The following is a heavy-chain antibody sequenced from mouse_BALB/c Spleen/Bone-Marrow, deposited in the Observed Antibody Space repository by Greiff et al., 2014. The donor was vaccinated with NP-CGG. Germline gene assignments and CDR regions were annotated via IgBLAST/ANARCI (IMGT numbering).Heavy chain of an antibody. Sequence: EVHLVESGAELVKPGASVKLSCTASGFNIKDTYMHWVKQRPEQGLEWIGRIDPANGNIKYDPKFQGKATITADTSSNTAYLQLSSPTSEDTAVYYCAPYYYGRWFANWGQGTLVTVSA. V-gene: IGHV14-3*02. J-gene: IGHJ3*01. CDR3: APYYYGRWFAN. CDR2: IDPANGNI. D-gene: IGHD1-1*01. CDR1: GFNIKDTY.